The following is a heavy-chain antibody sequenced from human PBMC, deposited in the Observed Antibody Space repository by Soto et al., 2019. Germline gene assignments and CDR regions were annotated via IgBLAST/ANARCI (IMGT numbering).Heavy chain of an antibody. J-gene: IGHJ4*02. V-gene: IGHV1-24*01. CDR2: FDPEDGET. Sequence: ASVKVSWKVSGYTLTELSMHWVRQAPGKGLEWMGGFDPEDGETIYAQKFQGRVTMTEDTSTDTAYMELSSLRSEDTAVYYCAVVLRFLEWLNGYFEYWGQGTLVTVSS. CDR3: AVVLRFLEWLNGYFEY. CDR1: GYTLTELS. D-gene: IGHD3-3*01.